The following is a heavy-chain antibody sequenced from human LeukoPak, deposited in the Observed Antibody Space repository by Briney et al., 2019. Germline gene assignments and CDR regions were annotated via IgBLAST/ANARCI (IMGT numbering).Heavy chain of an antibody. Sequence: ASVKVSCKASGYTFTGYYMHWVRQAPGQGLEWMGWINPNSGGTNYAQKFQGRVTMTRDTSISTAYMELSRLRSDDTAVYYCARDASQGITGTTFYYYYMDVWGKGTTVTVSS. J-gene: IGHJ6*03. CDR1: GYTFTGYY. D-gene: IGHD1-7*01. CDR2: INPNSGGT. CDR3: ARDASQGITGTTFYYYYMDV. V-gene: IGHV1-2*02.